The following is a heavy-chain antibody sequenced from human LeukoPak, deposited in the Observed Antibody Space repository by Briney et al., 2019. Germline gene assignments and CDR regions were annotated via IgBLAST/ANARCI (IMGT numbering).Heavy chain of an antibody. V-gene: IGHV3-66*01. CDR3: ARDDLDC. CDR1: GFTVGSSY. Sequence: PGGSLRLSCAASGFTVGSSYMNWVRQAPGKGLERVSVIFSGGSIYYADSVKGRFTISRDSSNNTLYLQMNTLRAEDTAVYYCARDDLDCWGQGTLVTVSS. CDR2: IFSGGSI. J-gene: IGHJ4*02.